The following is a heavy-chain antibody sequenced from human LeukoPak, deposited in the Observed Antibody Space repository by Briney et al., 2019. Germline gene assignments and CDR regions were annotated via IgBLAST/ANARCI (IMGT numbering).Heavy chain of an antibody. V-gene: IGHV3-7*01. D-gene: IGHD3-10*01. J-gene: IGHJ4*02. CDR2: IKQDGSEK. Sequence: PGGSLRLSCAASEFTFSSYWMSWVRQAPGKGLEWVASIKQDGSEKYYVDSVKGRVTISRDNAKNSLYLQMNSLRAEDTAVYYCARATTAMVRGVTPYFDYWGQGTLVTVSS. CDR1: EFTFSSYW. CDR3: ARATTAMVRGVTPYFDY.